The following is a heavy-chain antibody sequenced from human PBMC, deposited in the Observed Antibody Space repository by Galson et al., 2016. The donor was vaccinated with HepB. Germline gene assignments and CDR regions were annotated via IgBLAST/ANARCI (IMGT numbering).Heavy chain of an antibody. CDR2: INSDETWA. J-gene: IGHJ4*02. CDR1: GFSFSNYW. CDR3: ATAYSSGWYFAY. V-gene: IGHV3-74*01. D-gene: IGHD6-19*01. Sequence: SLRLSCAASGFSFSNYWMHWVRQAPGKGLVWVSRINSDETWATYAGSVKGRFTISRDNAKNSLYLQMNSLRDENTAVYYCATAYSSGWYFAYWGQGTLVTVSS.